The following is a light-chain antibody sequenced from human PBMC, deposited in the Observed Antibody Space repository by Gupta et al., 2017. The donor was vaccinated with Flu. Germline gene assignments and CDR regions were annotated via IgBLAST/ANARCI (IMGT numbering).Light chain of an antibody. J-gene: IGKJ3*01. CDR1: QSVSSGY. Sequence: EIVLTQSPGTLSVSPGETATLACRASQSVSSGYLAWHQQKPGQAPRLLIYDVSRRATGIPGRFSGSGSGTDFTLTISRLEPEDFAVYSCQQKDYSPFTFGHGTKVDFK. CDR3: QQKDYSPFT. V-gene: IGKV3-20*01. CDR2: DVS.